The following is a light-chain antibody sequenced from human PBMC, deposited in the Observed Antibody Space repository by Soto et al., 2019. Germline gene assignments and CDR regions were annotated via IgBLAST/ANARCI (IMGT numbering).Light chain of an antibody. CDR1: SGHSSYA. CDR2: VNSDGSH. CDR3: QTRGTGIVV. J-gene: IGLJ2*01. V-gene: IGLV4-69*01. Sequence: QPVLTQSPSASASLGASVKLTCTLSSGHSSYAIAWHQQQPEKGPRYLMKVNSDGSHNKGDGIPDRFSGSSFGAERYLTISSLQSEDEADYYCQTRGTGIVVFGGGTKLTVL.